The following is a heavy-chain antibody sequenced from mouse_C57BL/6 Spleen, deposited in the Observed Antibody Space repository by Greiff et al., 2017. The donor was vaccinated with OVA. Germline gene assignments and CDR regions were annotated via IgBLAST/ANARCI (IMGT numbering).Heavy chain of an antibody. D-gene: IGHD2-4*01. Sequence: EVKLVESGGGLVQPKGSLKLSCAASGFSFNTYAMNWVRQAPGKGLEWVARIRSKSNNYATYYADSVKDRFTISRDDSESMLYLQMNNLKTEDTAMYYCVSHTMITTDWYFDVWGTGTTVTVSS. CDR2: IRSKSNNYAT. J-gene: IGHJ1*03. V-gene: IGHV10-1*01. CDR3: VSHTMITTDWYFDV. CDR1: GFSFNTYA.